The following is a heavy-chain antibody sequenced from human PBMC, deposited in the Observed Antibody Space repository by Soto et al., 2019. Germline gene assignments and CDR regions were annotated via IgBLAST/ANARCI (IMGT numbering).Heavy chain of an antibody. CDR2: IYYSGSN. CDR1: GGSISSGGYY. V-gene: IGHV4-31*03. J-gene: IGHJ5*02. D-gene: IGHD5-12*01. CDR3: AREEGGGYDHLWFDP. Sequence: QVQLQESGPGLVKPSQTMSLTCTVSGGSISSGGYYWSWIRQHPGKGLEWIGYIYYSGSNYYNPSLKSRVTTSLVTSKNQFALKMSSVTAAETAVYYCAREEGGGYDHLWFDPWGQGTLVTVSS.